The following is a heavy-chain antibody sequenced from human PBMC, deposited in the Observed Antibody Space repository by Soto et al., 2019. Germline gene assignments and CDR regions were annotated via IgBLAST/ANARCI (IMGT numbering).Heavy chain of an antibody. CDR2: IYYSGST. Sequence: SSETLSLTCTVSGGSISSYYWSWIRQPPGKGLEWIGYIYYSGSTNYNPSLKSRVTISVDTSKNQFSLKLSSVTAADTAVYYCARDFYDSVDAFDIWGQGTMVTVS. CDR3: ARDFYDSVDAFDI. CDR1: GGSISSYY. J-gene: IGHJ3*02. D-gene: IGHD3-22*01. V-gene: IGHV4-59*01.